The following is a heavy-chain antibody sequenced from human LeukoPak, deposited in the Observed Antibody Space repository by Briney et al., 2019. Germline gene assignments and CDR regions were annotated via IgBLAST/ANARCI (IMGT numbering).Heavy chain of an antibody. J-gene: IGHJ4*02. D-gene: IGHD5-18*01. CDR1: GGSISSGGYS. CDR3: ARAQLWSPFDY. CDR2: IYYSGST. Sequence: SETLSLTCAVSGGSISSGGYSWSWIRQPPGKGLEWIGYIYYSGSTNYNPSLKSRVTISVDTSKNQFSLKLSSVTAADTAVYYCARAQLWSPFDYWGQGTLVTVSS. V-gene: IGHV4-61*08.